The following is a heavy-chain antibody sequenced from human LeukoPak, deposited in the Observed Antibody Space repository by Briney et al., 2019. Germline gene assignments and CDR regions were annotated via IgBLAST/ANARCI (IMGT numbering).Heavy chain of an antibody. D-gene: IGHD1-26*01. CDR2: MYYSGST. CDR3: ARRRRGVGATTLGGYFQH. J-gene: IGHJ1*01. CDR1: GGSISSSSYF. Sequence: SETLSLTCTVSGGSISSSSYFWGWIRQPPGKGLEWIGSMYYSGSTYYNPSLKSRVTISVDTSKNQFSLKLSSVTAADTAVYYCARRRRGVGATTLGGYFQHWGQGTLVTVSS. V-gene: IGHV4-39*01.